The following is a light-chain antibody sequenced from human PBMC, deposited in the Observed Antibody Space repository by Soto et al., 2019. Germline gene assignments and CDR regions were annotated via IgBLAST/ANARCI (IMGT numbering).Light chain of an antibody. CDR1: QSVSSN. CDR3: QQYNNWPRT. Sequence: EIVMTQSPATLSVSPGERATLSCRASQSVSSNLAWYQQKPGQAPRLLIYGASTRATGIPARFSGSGSGTEVTLTISSLQAEGFAVYYCQQYNNWPRTFGQGTKVEIK. J-gene: IGKJ1*01. V-gene: IGKV3-15*01. CDR2: GAS.